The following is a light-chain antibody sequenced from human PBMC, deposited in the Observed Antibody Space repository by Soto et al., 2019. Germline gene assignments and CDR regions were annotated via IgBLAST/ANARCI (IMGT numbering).Light chain of an antibody. CDR3: QQNNNWPPT. Sequence: VVLTQFPATLSVSPGQRATLSCRASQSVTTNFAWYQQKPGQAPSLLIYDASTRAPGVPARFSGSGSGTEFTLTISSLQSEDFAVYYCQQNNNWPPTFGEGTKVEIK. J-gene: IGKJ1*01. CDR2: DAS. CDR1: QSVTTN. V-gene: IGKV3-15*01.